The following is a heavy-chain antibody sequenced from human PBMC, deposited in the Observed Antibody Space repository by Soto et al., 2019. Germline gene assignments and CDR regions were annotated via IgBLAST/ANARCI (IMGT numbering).Heavy chain of an antibody. CDR2: INPKSGGT. V-gene: IGHV1-2*04. CDR3: ARSGPAQWKGAETDAYEI. Sequence: ASAKVSYKATGYALTGYYMHCVRHAPRQGLEGMGWINPKSGGTNYPQKFQGWVTMARDTSISTAYMERSRLSSNDTAVYYCARSGPAQWKGAETDAYEIWGQGTMVTASS. CDR1: GYALTGYY. D-gene: IGHD6-25*01. J-gene: IGHJ3*02.